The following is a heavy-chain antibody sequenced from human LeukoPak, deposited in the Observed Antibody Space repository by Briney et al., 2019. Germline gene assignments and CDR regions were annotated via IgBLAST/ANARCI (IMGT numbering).Heavy chain of an antibody. CDR2: INSKTAGGTT. J-gene: IGHJ3*02. CDR3: STRLGYCSSTSCPNAFDI. D-gene: IGHD2-2*01. Sequence: GGSLRLSCAASGFTFNNAWMSWVRPAPGKGLKWVGRINSKTAGGTTDYAAPVKGRFTISGDDSKNTLYLQMNSLKTEDTAVYYCSTRLGYCSSTSCPNAFDIWGQGTMVTVSS. V-gene: IGHV3-15*01. CDR1: GFTFNNAW.